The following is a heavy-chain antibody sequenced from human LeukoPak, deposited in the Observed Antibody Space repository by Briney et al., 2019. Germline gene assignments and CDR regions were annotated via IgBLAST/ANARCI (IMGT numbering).Heavy chain of an antibody. Sequence: PGGSLRLSCAASGFTFSSYSMNWVRQAPGKGLEWVSSIGTTTMYYADSLKGRFTISRDNAESSLYLQMNSLSVEDTAVYFCAREGITAMADAWNDYWGQGTLVTVSS. J-gene: IGHJ4*02. CDR2: IGTTTM. V-gene: IGHV3-21*01. CDR1: GFTFSSYS. CDR3: AREGITAMADAWNDY. D-gene: IGHD5-18*01.